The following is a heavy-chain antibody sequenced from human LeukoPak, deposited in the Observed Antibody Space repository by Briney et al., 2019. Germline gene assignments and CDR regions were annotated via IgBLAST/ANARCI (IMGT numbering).Heavy chain of an antibody. CDR2: INHSGSS. J-gene: IGHJ4*02. D-gene: IGHD1-1*01. V-gene: IGHV4-34*01. CDR1: GGSFSGYY. Sequence: SEALSLTCAVYGGSFSGYYWSWIRQPPGKGLEWIGEINHSGSSNYNPSLKSRVTISVDTSKKQFSLKLSSVTAADTAVYYCARVRGYRDEYYFDYWGQGTLVTVSS. CDR3: ARVRGYRDEYYFDY.